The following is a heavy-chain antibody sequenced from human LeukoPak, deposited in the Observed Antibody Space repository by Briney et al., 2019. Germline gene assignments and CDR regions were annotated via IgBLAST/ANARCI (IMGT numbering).Heavy chain of an antibody. D-gene: IGHD3-22*01. Sequence: GASVKVSCKASGYTFTSYYMHWVRQAPGQGLEWMGIINPSGGSTSYAQKFQGRVTMTRDTSTSTVCMELSSLRSEDTAVYYCARDAPNPNYYDSSGYFDYWGQGTLVTVSS. V-gene: IGHV1-46*01. CDR1: GYTFTSYY. CDR2: INPSGGST. J-gene: IGHJ4*02. CDR3: ARDAPNPNYYDSSGYFDY.